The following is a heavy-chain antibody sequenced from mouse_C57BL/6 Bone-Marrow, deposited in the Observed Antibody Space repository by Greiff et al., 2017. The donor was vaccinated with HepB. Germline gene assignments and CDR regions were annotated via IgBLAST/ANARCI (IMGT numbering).Heavy chain of an antibody. Sequence: VQLQQSGPELVKPGASVKISCKASGYTFTDYYMNWVKQSHGKSLEWIGDINPNNGGTSYNQKFKGKATLTVDKSSSTAYMELRSLTSEDSAVYYCASSTGPAYWGQGTLVTVSA. CDR3: ASSTGPAY. CDR1: GYTFTDYY. V-gene: IGHV1-26*01. CDR2: INPNNGGT. D-gene: IGHD4-1*01. J-gene: IGHJ3*01.